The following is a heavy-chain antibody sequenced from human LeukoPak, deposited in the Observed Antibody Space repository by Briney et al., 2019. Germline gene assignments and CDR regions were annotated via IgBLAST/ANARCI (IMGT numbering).Heavy chain of an antibody. CDR3: ARAGSLAAAGFIYFDY. J-gene: IGHJ4*02. CDR2: IYYSGST. V-gene: IGHV4-39*01. CDR1: GGSISSSSYY. D-gene: IGHD6-13*01. Sequence: SETLSLTCTVSGGSISSSSYYWGWIRQPPGKGLEWIGSIYYSGSTYYNPSLKSRVTISVDTSKNQFSLKLSSVTAADTAVYYCARAGSLAAAGFIYFDYWGQGTLVTVSS.